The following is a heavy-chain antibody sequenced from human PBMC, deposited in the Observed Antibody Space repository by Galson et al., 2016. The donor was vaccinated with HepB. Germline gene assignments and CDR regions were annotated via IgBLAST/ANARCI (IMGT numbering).Heavy chain of an antibody. CDR2: INHSGST. Sequence: SETLSLTCAVYGGSFSGYYWSWIRQPPGKGLEWIGEINHSGSTNYNPSLKSRVTISVDTSKNQFSLKLSSVTAADTAVYYCARGLSPMGRGVGAYWGQGNLVTVSS. CDR3: ARGLSPMGRGVGAY. J-gene: IGHJ4*02. D-gene: IGHD3-10*01. CDR1: GGSFSGYY. V-gene: IGHV4-34*01.